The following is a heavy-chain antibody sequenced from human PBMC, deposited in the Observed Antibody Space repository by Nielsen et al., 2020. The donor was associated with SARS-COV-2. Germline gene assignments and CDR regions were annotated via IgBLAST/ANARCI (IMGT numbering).Heavy chain of an antibody. CDR3: AKNPAYYGSGSYFSWFDP. D-gene: IGHD3-10*01. Sequence: ASVKVSCKASGHTFTGYYMHWVRQAPGQGLEWMGWINPNSGGTNYAQKFQGRVTMTRDTSISTAYMELSRLRSDDTAVYYCAKNPAYYGSGSYFSWFDPWGQGTLVTVSS. J-gene: IGHJ5*02. CDR2: INPNSGGT. CDR1: GHTFTGYY. V-gene: IGHV1-2*02.